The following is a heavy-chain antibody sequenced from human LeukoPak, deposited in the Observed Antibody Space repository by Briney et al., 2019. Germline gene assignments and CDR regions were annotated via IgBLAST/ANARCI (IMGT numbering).Heavy chain of an antibody. V-gene: IGHV4-4*08. CDR2: IYNSGTT. Sequence: SETLSLTCTVSGGSISSNFWSWIRQPPGKGLEYIGYIYNSGTTNYNPSLKSRVTISVDTSKNQFSLKLSSVTAADTAVYYCARGLSNWGQGTLVTVSS. CDR3: ARGLSN. J-gene: IGHJ4*02. CDR1: GGSISSNF.